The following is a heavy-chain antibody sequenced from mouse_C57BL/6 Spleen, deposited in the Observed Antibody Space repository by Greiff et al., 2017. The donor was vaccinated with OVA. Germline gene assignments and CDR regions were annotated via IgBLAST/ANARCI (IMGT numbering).Heavy chain of an antibody. CDR2: IDPSDSYT. CDR3: ARSLTGFAY. CDR1: GYTFTSYW. D-gene: IGHD4-1*01. Sequence: QVQLQQPGAELVKPGASVKLSCKASGYTFTSYWMQWVKQRPGQGLEWIGEIDPSDSYTHYHQKFKGKATLTVDTSSSTAYMHLRSLTSEDAAVYYCARSLTGFAYRGQGTLVTVSA. V-gene: IGHV1-50*01. J-gene: IGHJ3*01.